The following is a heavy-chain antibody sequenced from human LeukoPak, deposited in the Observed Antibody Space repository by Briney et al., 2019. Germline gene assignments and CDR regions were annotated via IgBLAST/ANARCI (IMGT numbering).Heavy chain of an antibody. D-gene: IGHD1-1*01. V-gene: IGHV3-48*04. CDR2: IGISSGNT. J-gene: IGHJ4*02. CDR1: GFPFSDYS. Sequence: GGSLRLSCTASGFPFSDYSMNWVRQAPGKGLEWISYIGISSGNTKYADSVRGRFTISADNAKNSLYLQMNSLRVEDTAVYYCARDHNYAFDNWGQGALVSVSS. CDR3: ARDHNYAFDN.